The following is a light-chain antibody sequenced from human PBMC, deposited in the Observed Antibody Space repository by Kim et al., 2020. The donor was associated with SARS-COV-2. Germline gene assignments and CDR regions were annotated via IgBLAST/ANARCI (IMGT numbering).Light chain of an antibody. V-gene: IGKV3-20*01. Sequence: GERATLSYRASQGVSRSDLAWYQQKPGQAPRLQIYGASKKASGIPARFSGSGSGTNFTLTISRLEPEDFAMYYCQQYGSSPLTFGGGTKVDI. CDR1: QGVSRSD. CDR3: QQYGSSPLT. CDR2: GAS. J-gene: IGKJ4*01.